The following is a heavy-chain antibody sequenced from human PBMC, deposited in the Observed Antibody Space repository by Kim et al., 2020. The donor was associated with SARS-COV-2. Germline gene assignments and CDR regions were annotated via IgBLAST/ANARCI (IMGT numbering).Heavy chain of an antibody. J-gene: IGHJ4*02. Sequence: GESLKISCYGSGYSFTNYWINWVRQMPGKGLEWMGKIDPSDSYTNYSPSFQGHVTISADKSINTVYLQWSSLKASDTAMYYCARRARGCSLPTCHLLDSWGQGTLVTISS. CDR2: IDPSDSYT. CDR1: GYSFTNYW. CDR3: ARRARGCSLPTCHLLDS. D-gene: IGHD2-15*01. V-gene: IGHV5-10-1*01.